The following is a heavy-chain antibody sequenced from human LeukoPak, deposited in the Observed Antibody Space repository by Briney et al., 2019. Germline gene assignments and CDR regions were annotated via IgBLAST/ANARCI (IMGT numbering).Heavy chain of an antibody. Sequence: SVKVSCKASGGTFSNYAISWVRQAPGQGLEWMGRIIPMFGTTNYAQNFQGRVTITTDESTSTAYMEVSSLRIEDTAVYYCARDLDEVSVVPAANDAFDIWGQGTMVTVSS. CDR3: ARDLDEVSVVPAANDAFDI. J-gene: IGHJ3*02. D-gene: IGHD2-2*01. V-gene: IGHV1-69*05. CDR2: IIPMFGTT. CDR1: GGTFSNYA.